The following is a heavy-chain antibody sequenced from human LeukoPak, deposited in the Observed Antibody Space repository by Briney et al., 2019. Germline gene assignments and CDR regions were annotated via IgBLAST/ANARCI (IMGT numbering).Heavy chain of an antibody. V-gene: IGHV3-21*01. Sequence: GGSLRFSCAASGFTFSSYSMNWVRQAPGKGLEWVSSISSSSSYIYYADSVKGRFTISRDNAKNSLYLQMNSLRAEDTAVYYCARGIRAAAGKAVDVWGKGTTVTVSS. CDR3: ARGIRAAAGKAVDV. CDR1: GFTFSSYS. J-gene: IGHJ6*04. CDR2: ISSSSSYI. D-gene: IGHD6-13*01.